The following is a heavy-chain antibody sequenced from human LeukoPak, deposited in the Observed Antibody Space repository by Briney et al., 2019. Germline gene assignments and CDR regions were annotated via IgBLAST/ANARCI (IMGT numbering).Heavy chain of an antibody. D-gene: IGHD2-2*02. Sequence: PGRSLRLSCAASGFTFSSYGMHWVRQAPGKGLEWVAVIWYDGSNKYYADSVKGRFTISRDNSKNTLYLRMNSLRAEDTAVYYCARYTPSRYYYGMDVWGQGTTVTVSS. J-gene: IGHJ6*02. CDR3: ARYTPSRYYYGMDV. CDR2: IWYDGSNK. CDR1: GFTFSSYG. V-gene: IGHV3-33*01.